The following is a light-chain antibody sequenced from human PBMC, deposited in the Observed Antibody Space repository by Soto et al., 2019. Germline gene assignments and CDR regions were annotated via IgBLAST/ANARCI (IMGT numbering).Light chain of an antibody. CDR1: QSIAANY. CDR3: QQYGTAPLT. V-gene: IGKV3-20*01. Sequence: EIVLTQSPGSLSLSPGERATLSCRASQSIAANYLAWYQQKPGQAPRLLIYVTTSRATGIPDRFSGSGSGTDFTLTXRRLXPEXFAVYYCQQYGTAPLTFGGGTKVEIK. J-gene: IGKJ4*01. CDR2: VTT.